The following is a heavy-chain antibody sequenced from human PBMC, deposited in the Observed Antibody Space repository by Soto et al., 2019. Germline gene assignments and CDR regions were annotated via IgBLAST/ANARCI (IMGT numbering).Heavy chain of an antibody. J-gene: IGHJ3*01. Sequence: QVHLIQSGAEVKKPGSSVKVSCKAAGGTFNTYILIWVRQAPGHGLEWMGRIIPMVTVTNSAQKFQGRLTLTADKSTGTAFMELTSLRSDDTAVYYCSIGSWSAETFDVWGQGTMVTVSS. V-gene: IGHV1-69*02. CDR1: GGTFNTYI. D-gene: IGHD2-2*01. CDR2: IIPMVTVT. CDR3: SIGSWSAETFDV.